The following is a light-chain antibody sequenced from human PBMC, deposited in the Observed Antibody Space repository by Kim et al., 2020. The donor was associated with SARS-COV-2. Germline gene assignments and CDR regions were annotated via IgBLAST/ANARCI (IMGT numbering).Light chain of an antibody. V-gene: IGKV3-20*01. Sequence: PGERATLSGRASQSVNGTFLAWYQQKLGQAPSLLIYGASSRATGIPDRFSGSGSETDFTLTISRLEPEDFAVYYWQQYGSSPLITFGQGTRLEIK. J-gene: IGKJ5*01. CDR2: GAS. CDR3: QQYGSSPLIT. CDR1: QSVNGTF.